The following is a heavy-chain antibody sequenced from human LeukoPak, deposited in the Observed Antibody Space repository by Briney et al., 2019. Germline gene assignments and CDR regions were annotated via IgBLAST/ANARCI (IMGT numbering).Heavy chain of an antibody. J-gene: IGHJ5*02. V-gene: IGHV4-34*01. CDR1: VDSFSNYY. Sequence: PSETPSLTCAVYVDSFSNYYWNWIRQTPGKGLEWIGEVNESGGTNINPSLMSRVILSVDTSKNQFALKLISMTAADTAIYYCARGQGATVPQVGKNWFDPWGQGTWVIVSS. D-gene: IGHD1-26*01. CDR2: VNESGGT. CDR3: ARGQGATVPQVGKNWFDP.